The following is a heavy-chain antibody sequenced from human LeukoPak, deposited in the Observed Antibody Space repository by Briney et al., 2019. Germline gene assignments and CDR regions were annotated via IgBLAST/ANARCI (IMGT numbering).Heavy chain of an antibody. CDR2: INHSGST. Sequence: PSETLSLTCAVYGGSFSGYYWSWIRQPPGKGLEWIGEINHSGSTNYNPSLKSRVTISVDTSKNQFSLKLSSVTAADTAVYYCARVVYESRYCGGDCGAEYFQHWGQGTLVTVSS. J-gene: IGHJ1*01. CDR3: ARVVYESRYCGGDCGAEYFQH. D-gene: IGHD2-21*02. V-gene: IGHV4-34*01. CDR1: GGSFSGYY.